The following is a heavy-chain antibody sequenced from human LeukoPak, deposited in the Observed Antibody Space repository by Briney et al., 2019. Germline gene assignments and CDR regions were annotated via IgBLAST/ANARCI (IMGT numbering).Heavy chain of an antibody. CDR3: AKVVGARTIDY. V-gene: IGHV3-53*01. Sequence: GGSLRLSCAASGFTVSRNYMNWVRQAPGKGLEWVSLLSSTGNTSYADSVKGRFTISRDNSKNTLYLQMNNLRAEDTAVYYCAKVVGARTIDYWGQGTLVTVSS. J-gene: IGHJ4*02. D-gene: IGHD1-26*01. CDR2: LSSTGNT. CDR1: GFTVSRNY.